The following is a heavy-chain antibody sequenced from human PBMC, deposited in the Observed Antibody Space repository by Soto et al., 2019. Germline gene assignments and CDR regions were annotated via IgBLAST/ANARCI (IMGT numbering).Heavy chain of an antibody. CDR3: ARRYGYCFDY. D-gene: IGHD2-2*03. Sequence: QVQLQESGPGLMKPSETLTLTCSVSGGSISSYYWSWIRQPPGKGLEWIGYIYYSGSTNYNPSLKSRVTISVDRSKNQFSLKLSSVTAADTAVYYCARRYGYCFDYWGQGTLVTISS. J-gene: IGHJ4*02. CDR1: GGSISSYY. V-gene: IGHV4-59*08. CDR2: IYYSGST.